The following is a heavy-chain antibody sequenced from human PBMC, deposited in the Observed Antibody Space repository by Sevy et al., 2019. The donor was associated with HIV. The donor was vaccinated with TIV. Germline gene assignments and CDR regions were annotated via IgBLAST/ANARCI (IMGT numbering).Heavy chain of an antibody. Sequence: GGSLRLSCAASGFTFSTYAMAWVRQAPGKGLEWVSAISGSGGSTHYADSVKGRSTISRDNSKNTLYLQMNSLRAEDTAVYYCAKEKQQWLLQVEDYFDYWGQGTLVTVSS. CDR1: GFTFSTYA. V-gene: IGHV3-23*01. J-gene: IGHJ4*02. CDR3: AKEKQQWLLQVEDYFDY. D-gene: IGHD6-19*01. CDR2: ISGSGGST.